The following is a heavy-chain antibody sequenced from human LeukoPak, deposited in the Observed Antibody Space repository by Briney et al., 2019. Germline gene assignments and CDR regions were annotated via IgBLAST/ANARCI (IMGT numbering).Heavy chain of an antibody. CDR3: ARHKGRHAVAGTFDY. V-gene: IGHV4-59*08. Sequence: PSETLSLTCTVSGGSISSYYWSWIRQPPGKGLEWIGYIYYSGSTNYNPSLKSRVTISVDTTKNQFSLKLSSVTAADTAVYYCARHKGRHAVAGTFDYWGQGTLVTVSS. J-gene: IGHJ4*02. D-gene: IGHD6-19*01. CDR2: IYYSGST. CDR1: GGSISSYY.